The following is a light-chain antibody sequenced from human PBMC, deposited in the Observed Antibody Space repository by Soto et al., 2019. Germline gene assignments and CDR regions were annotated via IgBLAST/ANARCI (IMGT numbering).Light chain of an antibody. V-gene: IGLV1-40*01. Sequence: QSVLTQPPSVSGAPWQRVTIPSTGSSSNIGAGYDVHWYQQLPGTAPKLLIYGNSNRPSVVPDRSSGSKTGTSASLAITGLQAEDEAYYYCQSYDSSLSGYVCGTGTKVSVL. J-gene: IGLJ1*01. CDR3: QSYDSSLSGYV. CDR1: SSNIGAGYD. CDR2: GNS.